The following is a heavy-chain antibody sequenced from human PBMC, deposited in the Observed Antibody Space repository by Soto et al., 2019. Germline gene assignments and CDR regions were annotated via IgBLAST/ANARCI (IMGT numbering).Heavy chain of an antibody. Sequence: HPGGSLRLSCAASGFTFSSYAMSWVRQAPGKGLEWVSAISGSGGSTYYADSVKGRFTISRDNSKNTLYLQMNSLRAEDTAVYYCAKAGAGNWIPTYYYYMDVWGKGTTVTVSS. V-gene: IGHV3-23*01. CDR2: ISGSGGST. D-gene: IGHD1-1*01. CDR1: GFTFSSYA. CDR3: AKAGAGNWIPTYYYYMDV. J-gene: IGHJ6*03.